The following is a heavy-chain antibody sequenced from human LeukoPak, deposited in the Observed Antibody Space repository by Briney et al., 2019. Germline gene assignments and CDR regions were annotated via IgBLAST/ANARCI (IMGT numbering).Heavy chain of an antibody. CDR2: IYPGDSDT. J-gene: IGHJ4*02. CDR1: GYSFTSYW. Sequence: PGESLKISCKGSGYSFTSYWIGWVRQMPGKGLEWMGIIYPGDSDTRYSPSFQGQVTISADKSISTAYLQWSSLKASDTAMYYCARTDYSGSGSFSPGDSWGQGTLVTVSS. D-gene: IGHD3-10*01. V-gene: IGHV5-51*01. CDR3: ARTDYSGSGSFSPGDS.